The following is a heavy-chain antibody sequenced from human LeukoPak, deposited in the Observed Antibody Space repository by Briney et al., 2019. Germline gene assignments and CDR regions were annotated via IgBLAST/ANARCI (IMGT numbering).Heavy chain of an antibody. CDR1: GGTFSSYA. CDR2: IIPILGTA. Sequence: SVKVSCKASGGTFSSYAISWVRQAPGQGLEWMGRIIPILGTADYAQKFQGRVTITTDESTSTAYMELSSLRSEDTAVYYCAREAIVGAIYWGQGTLVTVSS. J-gene: IGHJ4*02. D-gene: IGHD1-26*01. V-gene: IGHV1-69*11. CDR3: AREAIVGAIY.